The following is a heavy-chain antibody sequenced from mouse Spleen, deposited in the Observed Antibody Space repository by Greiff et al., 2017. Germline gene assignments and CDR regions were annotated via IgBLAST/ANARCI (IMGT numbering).Heavy chain of an antibody. V-gene: IGHV5-16*01. J-gene: IGHJ4*01. CDR1: GFTFSDYY. CDR3: AREVYDGYYDYAMDY. Sequence: DVQLVESEGGLVQPGSSMKLSCTASGFTFSDYYMAWVRQVPEKGLEWVANINYDGSSTYYLDSLKSRFIISRDNAKNILYLQMSSLKSEDTATYYCAREVYDGYYDYAMDYWGQGTSVTVSS. D-gene: IGHD2-3*01. CDR2: INYDGSST.